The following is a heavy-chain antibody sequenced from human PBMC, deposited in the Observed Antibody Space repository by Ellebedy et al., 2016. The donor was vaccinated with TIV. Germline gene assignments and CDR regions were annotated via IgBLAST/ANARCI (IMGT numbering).Heavy chain of an antibody. CDR1: GFNFNTYG. V-gene: IGHV3-33*01. CDR3: VRETSLRAYYCDL. CDR2: VAFDGYLK. Sequence: GESLKISCVASGFNFNTYGMHWVRQAPGQGLEWVGDVAFDGYLKHYGGSVKCRFTVSRDNSKNTLYLQMDNVRVEDSAVYYCVRETSLRAYYCDLWGQGTLVTVSS. J-gene: IGHJ4*02.